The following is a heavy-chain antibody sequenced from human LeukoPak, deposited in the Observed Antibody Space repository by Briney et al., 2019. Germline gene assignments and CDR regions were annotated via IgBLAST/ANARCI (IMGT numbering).Heavy chain of an antibody. CDR1: GYTFTGYY. V-gene: IGHV1-2*02. CDR2: INPNSGGT. CDR3: ARSRPHCSSTSCYGCDY. D-gene: IGHD2-2*01. Sequence: ASVTVSCKASGYTFTGYYMHWVRQAPGQGLEWMGWINPNSGGTNYAKKFQGRVTMTRDTSISTAYMELSRLRSDDTAVYYCARSRPHCSSTSCYGCDYWGQGTLVTVSS. J-gene: IGHJ4*02.